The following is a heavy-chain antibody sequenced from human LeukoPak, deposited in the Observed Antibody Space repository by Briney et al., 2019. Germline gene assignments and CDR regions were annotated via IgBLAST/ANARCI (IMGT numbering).Heavy chain of an antibody. CDR1: GFTVSSNY. CDR3: ATFHYGYNSFWDY. Sequence: GGSLRLSCAASGFTVSSNYMSWVRQAPGKGLEWVSVIYSGSSTYYADSVKGRFTISRDNSKNTLYLQMNSLRAEDTAVYYCATFHYGYNSFWDYWGQGTLVTVSS. CDR2: IYSGSST. V-gene: IGHV3-53*01. D-gene: IGHD5-24*01. J-gene: IGHJ4*02.